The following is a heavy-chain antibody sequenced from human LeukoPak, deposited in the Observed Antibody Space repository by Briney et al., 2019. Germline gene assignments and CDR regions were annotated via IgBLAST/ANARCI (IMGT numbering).Heavy chain of an antibody. CDR2: ISGYNGDT. CDR1: GYTFSNYG. V-gene: IGHV1-18*01. Sequence: ASVKVSCKTSGYTFSNYGIGWVRQAPGQGLEWMGWISGYNGDTNYAQNVQGRVTMTIDTSTTTAYMELNNLRSDDTAVYYCASPYDSSGQIPSDAFDIWGQGTMVTVSS. CDR3: ASPYDSSGQIPSDAFDI. J-gene: IGHJ3*02. D-gene: IGHD3-22*01.